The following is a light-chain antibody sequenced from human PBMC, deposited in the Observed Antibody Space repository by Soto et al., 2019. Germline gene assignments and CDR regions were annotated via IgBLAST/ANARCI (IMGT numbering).Light chain of an antibody. J-gene: IGLJ3*02. V-gene: IGLV2-14*03. CDR1: SSDIGGHNY. Sequence: QSALTQPASVSGSPGQSITIPCTGTSSDIGGHNYVSWYQQHPGKAPKLMIYDVSNRPSGVSNRFSGSKSGNTASLTISGLQAEDEADYYCTSYTTSSTHWVFGGGTKLTVL. CDR2: DVS. CDR3: TSYTTSSTHWV.